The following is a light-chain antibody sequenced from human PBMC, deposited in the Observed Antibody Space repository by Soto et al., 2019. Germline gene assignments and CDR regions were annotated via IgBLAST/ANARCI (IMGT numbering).Light chain of an antibody. J-gene: IGKJ1*01. CDR1: QNINSW. CDR3: QQYKSYWT. CDR2: KES. Sequence: DIQMTQSPSTLSASVGDRVTITCRASQNINSWLAWYQQKPGKDPNLLTYKESSLESGVPSRFSGSGSGTEFTLTISSLQPDDFATYYCQQYKSYWTFGQGTKVDIK. V-gene: IGKV1-5*03.